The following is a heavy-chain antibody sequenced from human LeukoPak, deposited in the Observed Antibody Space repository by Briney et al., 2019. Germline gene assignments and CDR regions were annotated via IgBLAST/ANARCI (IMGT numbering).Heavy chain of an antibody. J-gene: IGHJ4*02. V-gene: IGHV3-23*01. D-gene: IGHD2-15*01. CDR2: VGGDERK. CDR3: AKDLSWWAAADY. Sequence: GGSLRLSCAASGFTLTGNAMSWVRQAPGRGLEWVSGVGGDERKHYADSVRGRFTISRDNSMNTVRLQMNSLRVEDTAVYYCAKDLSWWAAADYWGQGALVTVSS. CDR1: GFTLTGNA.